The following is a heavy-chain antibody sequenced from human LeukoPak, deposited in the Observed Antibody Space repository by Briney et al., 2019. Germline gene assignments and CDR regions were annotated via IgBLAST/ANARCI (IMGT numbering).Heavy chain of an antibody. Sequence: SVKVSCKASGGTFSSYAISWVRQAPGQGLEWMGGIIPIFGTANYAQKFQGGVTITTDESTSTAYMELSSLRSEDTAVYYCARAPYYYDSSGYLGAFDIWGQGTMVTVSS. V-gene: IGHV1-69*05. CDR1: GGTFSSYA. CDR3: ARAPYYYDSSGYLGAFDI. D-gene: IGHD3-22*01. CDR2: IIPIFGTA. J-gene: IGHJ3*02.